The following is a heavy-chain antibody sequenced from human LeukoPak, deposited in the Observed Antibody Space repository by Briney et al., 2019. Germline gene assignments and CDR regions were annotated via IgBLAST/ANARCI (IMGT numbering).Heavy chain of an antibody. CDR1: GFSFSDYA. CDR2: TWYDGRKE. Sequence: GGSLRLSCAASGFSFSDYAMHWVRQAPGKGLEWVAVTWYDGRKEYYGDSVKGRFTISRDNSQNTLSLHMNILRAEDTAVYYCAKDDNAGSHGYYMDIWGTGTAVIVS. D-gene: IGHD3-16*01. V-gene: IGHV3-33*06. J-gene: IGHJ6*03. CDR3: AKDDNAGSHGYYMDI.